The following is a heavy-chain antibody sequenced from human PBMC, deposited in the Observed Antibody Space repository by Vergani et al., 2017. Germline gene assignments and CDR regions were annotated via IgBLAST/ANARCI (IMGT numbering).Heavy chain of an antibody. Sequence: EVQLVETGGGLIQPGGSLRLSCAASGFTVSSNYMSWVRQAPGKGLEWVSVIYSGGSTYYADSVKGRFTISRDNSKNTLYLQMNSLRAEDTAVYYCATDAMITFGGVIGLSYYFDYWGQGTLVTVSS. CDR1: GFTVSSNY. CDR2: IYSGGST. D-gene: IGHD3-16*02. V-gene: IGHV3-53*05. CDR3: ATDAMITFGGVIGLSYYFDY. J-gene: IGHJ4*02.